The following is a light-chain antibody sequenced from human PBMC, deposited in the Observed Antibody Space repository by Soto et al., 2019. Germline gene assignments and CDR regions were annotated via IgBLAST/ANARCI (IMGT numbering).Light chain of an antibody. CDR2: GAS. J-gene: IGKJ4*01. Sequence: DIHLTQSPSSLSASVGDRVTISCWASQSINTYLNWYQQKSGKAPQLLIFGASGLQTGVPARFSGSGSGTDFTLTISSLQPEDFATYYCQQAYSFPLTFGGGTKVEIK. CDR3: QQAYSFPLT. V-gene: IGKV1-12*01. CDR1: QSINTY.